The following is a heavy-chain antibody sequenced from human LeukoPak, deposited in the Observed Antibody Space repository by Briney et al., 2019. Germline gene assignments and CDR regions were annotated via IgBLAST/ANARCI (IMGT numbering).Heavy chain of an antibody. CDR2: INQDGSEK. Sequence: GGSLRLSCAASGFTFSGFWMSWVRQAPGKGLEWVANINQDGSEKHYVDSVKGRFTISRDNAKNSLYLQMNSLRAEDTALYYCARAGDLGVAVCGDYXXXGTLVTVSS. CDR1: GFTFSGFW. J-gene: IGHJ4*02. CDR3: ARAGDLGVAVCGDY. V-gene: IGHV3-7*01. D-gene: IGHD6-19*01.